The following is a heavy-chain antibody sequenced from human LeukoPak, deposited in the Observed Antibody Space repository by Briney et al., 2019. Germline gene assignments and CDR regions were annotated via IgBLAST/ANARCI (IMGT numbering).Heavy chain of an antibody. Sequence: GGSLRLSCAASGFTFSSYGMHWVRQAPGRGLEWVAVISYDGSNKYYADSVKGRFTISRDNSKNTLYLQMNSLRAEDTAVYYCAKLAVAGTVDYWGQGTLVTVSS. V-gene: IGHV3-30*18. CDR3: AKLAVAGTVDY. CDR2: ISYDGSNK. CDR1: GFTFSSYG. J-gene: IGHJ4*02. D-gene: IGHD6-19*01.